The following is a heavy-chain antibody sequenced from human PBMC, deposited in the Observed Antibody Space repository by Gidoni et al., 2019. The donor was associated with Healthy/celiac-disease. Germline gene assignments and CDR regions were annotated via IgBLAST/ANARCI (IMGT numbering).Heavy chain of an antibody. Sequence: EVQLVESGGGLVKPGGSLRLSCAASGFTFRSYSMNWVRQAPGKGLEWVSSISSSSSYIYYADSVKGRFTISRDNAKNSLYLQMNSLRAEDTAVYYCARDSRFLLEPYYYFYGMDVWGQGTTVTVSS. V-gene: IGHV3-21*01. J-gene: IGHJ6*02. CDR1: GFTFRSYS. CDR3: ARDSRFLLEPYYYFYGMDV. CDR2: ISSSSSYI. D-gene: IGHD1-1*01.